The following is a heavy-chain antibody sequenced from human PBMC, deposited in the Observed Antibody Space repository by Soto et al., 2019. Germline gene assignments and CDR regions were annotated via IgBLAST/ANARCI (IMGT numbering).Heavy chain of an antibody. V-gene: IGHV1-8*01. CDR3: VRRRGITIFGVVIGDHFDY. D-gene: IGHD3-3*01. CDR1: GYTFTSYD. CDR2: MNPNSGNT. Sequence: ASVKVSCKASGYTFTSYDINWVRQATGQGLEWMGWMNPNSGNTGYAQKFQGRVTMTRNTSISTAYMELSSLRSEDTAVYYCVRRRGITIFGVVIGDHFDYWGQGTLVTVSS. J-gene: IGHJ4*02.